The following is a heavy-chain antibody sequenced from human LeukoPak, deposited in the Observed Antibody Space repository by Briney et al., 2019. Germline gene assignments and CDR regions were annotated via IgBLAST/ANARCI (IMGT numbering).Heavy chain of an antibody. CDR3: ARDGGGYFFDC. D-gene: IGHD3-16*01. CDR1: GFTFSSYS. V-gene: IGHV3-21*03. J-gene: IGHJ4*02. Sequence: GGSLRLSCAASGFTFSSYSMNWVRQAPGKGLEWVSSISSSSSYIYYADSVKGRFTISRDNAKNSLYLQMNSLRAEDTAVYYCARDGGGYFFDCWGQGTLVTVSS. CDR2: ISSSSSYI.